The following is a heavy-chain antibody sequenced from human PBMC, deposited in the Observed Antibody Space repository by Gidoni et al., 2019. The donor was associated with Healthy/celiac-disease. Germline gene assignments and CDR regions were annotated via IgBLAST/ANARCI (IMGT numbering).Heavy chain of an antibody. Sequence: QVQLVQSGAEVKKPGASVKVSCKASGYTFTGHYMHWVRQAPGQGLEWMGRINPNSGGTNYAQKFQGRVTMTRDTSISTAYMELSRLRSDDTAVYYCARGVREMATILYYYYYGMDVWGQGTTVTVSS. CDR3: ARGVREMATILYYYYYGMDV. V-gene: IGHV1-2*06. CDR1: GYTFTGHY. CDR2: INPNSGGT. D-gene: IGHD5-12*01. J-gene: IGHJ6*02.